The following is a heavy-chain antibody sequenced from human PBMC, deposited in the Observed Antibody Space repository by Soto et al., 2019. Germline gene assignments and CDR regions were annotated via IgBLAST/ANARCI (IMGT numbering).Heavy chain of an antibody. D-gene: IGHD3-16*02. CDR3: ARPLTFGGVVAPFDY. Sequence: SETLSLTCTVSGGSISSSSYYWGWIRQPPGKGLEWIGSIYYSGSTYYNPSLKSRVTISVGTSKNQFSLKLSSVTAADTAVYYCARPLTFGGVVAPFDYWGQGTLVTVSS. J-gene: IGHJ4*02. V-gene: IGHV4-39*01. CDR2: IYYSGST. CDR1: GGSISSSSYY.